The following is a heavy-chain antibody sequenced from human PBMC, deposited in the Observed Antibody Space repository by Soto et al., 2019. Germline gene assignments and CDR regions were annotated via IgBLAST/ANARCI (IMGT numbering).Heavy chain of an antibody. D-gene: IGHD5-12*01. J-gene: IGHJ4*02. CDR1: GGSISSYY. Sequence: QVQLQESGPGLVKPSETMSLTCSVSGGSISSYYWSWIRQPPGKGLEWIGYIDDSGNTNYNHSLKSRVTTSVATSNNQFSLKLYTVTAADTAVYYCARGGPLSGYDYARFDYWGQGTLVTVSS. V-gene: IGHV4-59*01. CDR3: ARGGPLSGYDYARFDY. CDR2: IDDSGNT.